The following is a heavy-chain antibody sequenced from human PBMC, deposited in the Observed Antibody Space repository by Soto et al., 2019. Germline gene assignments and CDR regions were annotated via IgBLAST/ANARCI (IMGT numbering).Heavy chain of an antibody. CDR2: INHSGST. D-gene: IGHD2-15*01. J-gene: IGHJ4*02. CDR1: GGSFSGYY. Sequence: QVQLQQWGAGLLKPSETLSLTCAVYGGSFSGYYWSWIRQPPGKGLEWIGEINHSGSTNYNPSLXRRVNKSVETPXXXFXXKLSSVTAADTAVYYCARAAPRYCSGGSCYFGREYWGPGTLVTVSS. V-gene: IGHV4-34*01. CDR3: ARAAPRYCSGGSCYFGREY.